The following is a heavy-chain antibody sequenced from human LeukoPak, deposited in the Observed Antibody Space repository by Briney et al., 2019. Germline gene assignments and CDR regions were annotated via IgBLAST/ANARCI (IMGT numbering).Heavy chain of an antibody. CDR3: ASFYEG. CDR2: VSGSNNYI. D-gene: IGHD3-16*01. CDR1: GFTFSSYS. V-gene: IGHV3-21*01. Sequence: GGSLRLSRVASGFTFSSYSMNWVRQAPGKEPEWVSSVSGSNNYIYYADSVRGRFTISRDNSKNTLYLQMNSLRAEDAAVYYCASFYEGWGQGTLVTVSS. J-gene: IGHJ4*02.